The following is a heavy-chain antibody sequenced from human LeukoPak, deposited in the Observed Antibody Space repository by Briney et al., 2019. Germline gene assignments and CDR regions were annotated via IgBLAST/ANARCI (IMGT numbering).Heavy chain of an antibody. Sequence: SETLSLTCTVSGGSISYYYWSWIRQPPGKGLEWIGYIYYSGSTNYNPSLKSRVTISVDTSKNQFSLKLSSVTAADTAVYYCARDRPPTNWGQGTLVTVSS. V-gene: IGHV4-59*01. CDR1: GGSISYYY. D-gene: IGHD1/OR15-1a*01. J-gene: IGHJ4*02. CDR3: ARDRPPTN. CDR2: IYYSGST.